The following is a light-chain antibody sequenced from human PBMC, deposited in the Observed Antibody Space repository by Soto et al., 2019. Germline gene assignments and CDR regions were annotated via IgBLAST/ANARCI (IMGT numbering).Light chain of an antibody. J-gene: IGLJ2*01. CDR2: DVN. CDR1: SSDVGGYHF. Sequence: QSVLTQPRSVSGSPGQSVTLSCTGSSSDVGGYHFVSWYQHHPGKAPKIIIFDVNQRPSGVPDRFSGSKSGNTASLTISGLQTEDEAYYYCCSYAGSYTLVFGGGTKLTVL. CDR3: CSYAGSYTLV. V-gene: IGLV2-11*01.